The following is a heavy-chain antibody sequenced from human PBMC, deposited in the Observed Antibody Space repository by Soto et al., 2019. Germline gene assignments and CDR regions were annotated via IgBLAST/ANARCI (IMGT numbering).Heavy chain of an antibody. Sequence: SETLSLTCTVSGDSISSSYWSWIRQAPGKGLEWIGNIYYSGSTNYNPSLKNRVTISVDTSKTQISLKLIPVTAADTAVYYCARDAVYCISTTCFGFFDSWGQGTLVTVSS. V-gene: IGHV4-59*01. D-gene: IGHD2-2*01. CDR1: GDSISSSY. CDR2: IYYSGST. J-gene: IGHJ4*02. CDR3: ARDAVYCISTTCFGFFDS.